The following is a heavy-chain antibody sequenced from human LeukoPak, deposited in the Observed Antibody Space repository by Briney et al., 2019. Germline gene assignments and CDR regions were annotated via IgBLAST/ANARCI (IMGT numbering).Heavy chain of an antibody. CDR1: GFTFSSYA. V-gene: IGHV3-23*01. D-gene: IGHD6-19*01. J-gene: IGHJ4*02. Sequence: GGSLRLSCAASGFTFSSYAMSWVRQAPGKGLEWVSAISGSGGSTYYADSVKGRFTISRDNSKNTLYLQMNNLRAEDTAVYYCAKDRRLVRDYFDYWGQGTLVTVSS. CDR2: ISGSGGST. CDR3: AKDRRLVRDYFDY.